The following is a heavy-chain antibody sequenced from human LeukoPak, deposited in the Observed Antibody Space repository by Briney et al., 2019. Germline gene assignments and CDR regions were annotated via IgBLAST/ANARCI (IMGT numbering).Heavy chain of an antibody. Sequence: PGGSLRLPCAASGFTFSSYSMTWVRQAPGKGLEWVSSISSSSFYIYYADSVKGRFTISRDNAKNSLYLQMNSLRAEDTAVYYCARDVDVLRFLEWLPNPPIDYWGQGTLVTVSS. D-gene: IGHD3-3*01. V-gene: IGHV3-21*01. CDR1: GFTFSSYS. CDR2: ISSSSFYI. J-gene: IGHJ4*02. CDR3: ARDVDVLRFLEWLPNPPIDY.